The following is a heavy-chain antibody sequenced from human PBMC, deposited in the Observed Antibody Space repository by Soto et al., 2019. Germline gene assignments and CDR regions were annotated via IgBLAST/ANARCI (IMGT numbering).Heavy chain of an antibody. J-gene: IGHJ3*02. V-gene: IGHV4-59*08. CDR3: ARRYGGAFDI. CDR1: GGSISSYY. D-gene: IGHD1-20*01. CDR2: IYYSGST. Sequence: QVQLQESGPGLVKPSETLSLTCTVSGGSISSYYWSWIRQPPGKGLEWIGYIYYSGSTNYNPSLKSRVTISVDTSKNQFSLKLSSVTDADTAVYYCARRYGGAFDIWGQGTMVTDSS.